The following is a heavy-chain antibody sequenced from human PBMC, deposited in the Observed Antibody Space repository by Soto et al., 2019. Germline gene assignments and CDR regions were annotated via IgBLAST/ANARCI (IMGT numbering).Heavy chain of an antibody. D-gene: IGHD6-19*01. CDR1: GGTFSSYA. Sequence: QVQLVQSGAEVKKPGSSVKVSCKASGGTFSSYAISWVRQAPGQGLEWMGGIIPIFGTANYAQKFQGRVTITADESTSTADMELSSLRSEDTAVYYCARDHAAVAGTSAFDYWGQGTLVTVSS. V-gene: IGHV1-69*01. CDR3: ARDHAAVAGTSAFDY. CDR2: IIPIFGTA. J-gene: IGHJ4*02.